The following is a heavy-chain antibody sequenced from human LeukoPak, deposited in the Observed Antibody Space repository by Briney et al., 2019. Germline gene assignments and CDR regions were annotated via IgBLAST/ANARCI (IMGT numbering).Heavy chain of an antibody. V-gene: IGHV4-59*01. CDR1: GGSISSYY. D-gene: IGHD1-26*01. CDR3: ARVPNSGSFFFDY. Sequence: SETLSLTCTVSGGSISSYYWSWIRQPPGKGLEWIGYIYNSGSTNYNPSLKSRVTISVDTSKNQFSLKLSSVTAADTAVYYCARVPNSGSFFFDYWGQGTLVTVSS. CDR2: IYNSGST. J-gene: IGHJ4*02.